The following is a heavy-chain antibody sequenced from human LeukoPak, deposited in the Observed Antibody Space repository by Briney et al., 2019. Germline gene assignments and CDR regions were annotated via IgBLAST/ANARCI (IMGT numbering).Heavy chain of an antibody. Sequence: VSVKVSCKASEYTFTGYYMHWVRQAPGQGLEWMGWINPNSGGTNYAQKFQGRVTMTRDTSISTAYMELSRLRSDDTAVYYCANKRGGYSGYDWWGQGTLVTVSS. CDR2: INPNSGGT. CDR1: EYTFTGYY. D-gene: IGHD5-12*01. J-gene: IGHJ4*02. V-gene: IGHV1-2*02. CDR3: ANKRGGYSGYDW.